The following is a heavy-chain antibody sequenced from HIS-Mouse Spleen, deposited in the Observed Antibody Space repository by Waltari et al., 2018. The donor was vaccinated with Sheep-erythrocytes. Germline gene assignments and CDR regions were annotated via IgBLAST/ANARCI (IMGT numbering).Heavy chain of an antibody. J-gene: IGHJ4*02. CDR1: GGSFSGYY. D-gene: IGHD5-12*01. CDR2: INHSGST. CDR3: ARAAWLRFDY. V-gene: IGHV4-34*01. Sequence: QVQLQQCGAGLLKPSETLSLTCAVYGGSFSGYYWSWIRQPPGKGLEWIGEINHSGSTNYNPSLKSRVTISVDTSKNQFSLKLSSVTAADTAVYYCARAAWLRFDYWGQGTLVTVSS.